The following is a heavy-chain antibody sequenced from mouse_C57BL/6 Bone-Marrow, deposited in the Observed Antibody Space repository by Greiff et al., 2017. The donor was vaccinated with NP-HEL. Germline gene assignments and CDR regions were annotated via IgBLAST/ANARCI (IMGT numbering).Heavy chain of an antibody. Sequence: VQLQQPGAELVRPGSSVKLSCKASGYTFTSYWMHWVKQRPIQGLEWIGNIDPSDSETHYNQKFKDKATLTVDKSSSTAYMQLSSLTSEDSAVYYCARGSMIRYAMDYWGQGTSVTVSS. D-gene: IGHD2-4*01. V-gene: IGHV1-52*01. CDR1: GYTFTSYW. CDR2: IDPSDSET. CDR3: ARGSMIRYAMDY. J-gene: IGHJ4*01.